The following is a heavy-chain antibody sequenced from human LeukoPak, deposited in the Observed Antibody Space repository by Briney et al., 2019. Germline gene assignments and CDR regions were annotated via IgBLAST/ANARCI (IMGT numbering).Heavy chain of an antibody. D-gene: IGHD1-14*01. V-gene: IGHV3-21*01. CDR1: GFPFSTYS. CDR2: ITSGSSYI. CDR3: AREPYLYNDRDFYF. Sequence: PGGSLRLSCAASGFPFSTYSMNWVRQAPGKGLEWVSSITSGSSYIYYADSVKGRFTISRDNAKNSPFLQMNSLRAEDTAVYYCAREPYLYNDRDFYFWGQGTLVTVSS. J-gene: IGHJ4*02.